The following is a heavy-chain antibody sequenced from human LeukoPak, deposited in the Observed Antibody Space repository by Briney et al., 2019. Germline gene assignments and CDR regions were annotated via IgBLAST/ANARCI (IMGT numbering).Heavy chain of an antibody. CDR3: ARDIGLGWFDP. D-gene: IGHD3/OR15-3a*01. CDR1: GGSISSYY. CDR2: MYISGST. Sequence: KPSETLSLTCTVSGGSISSYYWSWIRQPAGKGMEWIGRMYISGSTNYDPSLKSRVTMSVDTSKNQFSLKLSSVTAADTAVYYCARDIGLGWFDPWGQGTLVTVSS. V-gene: IGHV4-4*07. J-gene: IGHJ5*02.